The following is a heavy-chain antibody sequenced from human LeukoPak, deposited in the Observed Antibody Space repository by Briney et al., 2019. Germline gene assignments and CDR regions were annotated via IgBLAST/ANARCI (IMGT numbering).Heavy chain of an antibody. J-gene: IGHJ4*02. D-gene: IGHD3-10*01. V-gene: IGHV1-8*01. CDR1: GYTFTSYD. CDR2: MNPNSGNT. Sequence: ASVKVSCKASGYTFTSYDINWVRQATGQGLEWMGWMNPNSGNTGYAQKFQGRVTMTRNTSISTAYMELSSLRSEDTAVYYCARGRRAITVVRGVMWSLYYFDYWGQGTLVTVSS. CDR3: ARGRRAITVVRGVMWSLYYFDY.